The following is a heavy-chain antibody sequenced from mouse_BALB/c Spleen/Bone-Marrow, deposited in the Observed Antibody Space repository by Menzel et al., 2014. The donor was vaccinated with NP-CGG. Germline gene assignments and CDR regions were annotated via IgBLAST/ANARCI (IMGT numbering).Heavy chain of an antibody. CDR1: GFSLTSYG. D-gene: IGHD1-1*01. CDR3: AREYYGRAWFAY. Sequence: VQLQESGPGLVQPSHSLSITCTVSGFSLTSYGLHWVRQSPGKGLEWLGVIWSGGSTDYNAAFISRLSITKDNSKSHVFFKMNSLQAYDTAIYYCAREYYGRAWFAYWGQGTLVTVSA. CDR2: IWSGGST. V-gene: IGHV2-2*01. J-gene: IGHJ3*01.